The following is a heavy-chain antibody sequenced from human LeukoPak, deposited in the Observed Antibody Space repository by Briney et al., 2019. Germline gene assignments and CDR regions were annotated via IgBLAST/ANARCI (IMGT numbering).Heavy chain of an antibody. CDR1: GLTFSSYV. V-gene: IGHV3-23*01. CDR3: ARDRVMGNTMSGGFDI. D-gene: IGHD3-10*02. J-gene: IGHJ3*02. Sequence: GGSLRLSCAASGLTFSSYVMSWVRQAPGKGLEWVSGISGSGGTTYYADSVKGRFTISRDNSKNTLYLQMNSLRAEDTAVYYCARDRVMGNTMSGGFDIWGQGTMVTVSS. CDR2: ISGSGGTT.